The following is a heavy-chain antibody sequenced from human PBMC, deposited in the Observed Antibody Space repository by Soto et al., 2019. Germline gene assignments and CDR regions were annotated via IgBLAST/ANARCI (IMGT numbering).Heavy chain of an antibody. Sequence: FETLSLTCSVSGGYIIDYFWTWIRKPPGKGLEWIGYISSSGTINYNSSLKSRVTISLDTSRNHFSLKLTSVTAADTAIYFCARDRKLIIPGNYYYYGMDVWGQGTTVTVSS. V-gene: IGHV4-59*01. CDR1: GGYIIDYF. CDR3: ARDRKLIIPGNYYYYGMDV. D-gene: IGHD2-15*01. CDR2: ISSSGTI. J-gene: IGHJ6*02.